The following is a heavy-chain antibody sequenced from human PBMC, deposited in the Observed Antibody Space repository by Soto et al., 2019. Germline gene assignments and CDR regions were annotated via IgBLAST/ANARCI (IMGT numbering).Heavy chain of an antibody. Sequence: GGSLRLSCAASGFTFDDYAMHWVRQAPGKGLEWVSGISWNSGSIGYADSVKGRFTISRDNAKNSLYLQMNSLRAEDTALYYCAKDFRTSGYSSSWHDAFDIWGQGTMVTVSS. J-gene: IGHJ3*02. CDR1: GFTFDDYA. V-gene: IGHV3-9*01. D-gene: IGHD6-13*01. CDR2: ISWNSGSI. CDR3: AKDFRTSGYSSSWHDAFDI.